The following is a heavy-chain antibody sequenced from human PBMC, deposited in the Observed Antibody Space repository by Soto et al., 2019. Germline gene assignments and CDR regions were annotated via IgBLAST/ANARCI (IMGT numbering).Heavy chain of an antibody. D-gene: IGHD3-16*01. J-gene: IGHJ4*02. V-gene: IGHV3-30-3*01. CDR2: ISYDGSNK. Sequence: QVQLVESGGGVVQPGRSLRLSCAASGFTFSSYAMHWVRQAPGKGLEWVAVISYDGSNKYYADSVKGRFTISRDNSKNPLYLQMTSLRAEDTAVYYCARDSGGYYFDYWGQGTLVTVSS. CDR1: GFTFSSYA. CDR3: ARDSGGYYFDY.